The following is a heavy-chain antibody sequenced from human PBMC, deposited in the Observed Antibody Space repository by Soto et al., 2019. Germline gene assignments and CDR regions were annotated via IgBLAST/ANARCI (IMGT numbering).Heavy chain of an antibody. V-gene: IGHV3-48*03. J-gene: IGHJ4*02. CDR1: GFTFSSYE. D-gene: IGHD5-12*01. Sequence: GGSLRLSCAASGFTFSSYEMNWVRQAPGKGLEWVSYISSSDSAIYYADSVKGRFTISRDNAKNSLYLQMNSLRAEDTAVYYCASLEMATMQGWGQGTLVNVSS. CDR3: ASLEMATMQG. CDR2: ISSSDSAI.